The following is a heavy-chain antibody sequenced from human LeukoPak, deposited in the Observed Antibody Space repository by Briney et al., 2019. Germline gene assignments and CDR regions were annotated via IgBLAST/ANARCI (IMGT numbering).Heavy chain of an antibody. D-gene: IGHD4-17*01. CDR3: ARGKDGDYAYLDY. Sequence: TGGSRRLSWAAAGFTFSSFWMSWVRQAPGEGREWVAHIKQDGSEKYYVDSVKGRFTISRDNAKNSVYLQMNSLRGEDTAFYYCARGKDGDYAYLDYWGQGTLVTVSS. J-gene: IGHJ4*02. V-gene: IGHV3-7*01. CDR1: GFTFSSFW. CDR2: IKQDGSEK.